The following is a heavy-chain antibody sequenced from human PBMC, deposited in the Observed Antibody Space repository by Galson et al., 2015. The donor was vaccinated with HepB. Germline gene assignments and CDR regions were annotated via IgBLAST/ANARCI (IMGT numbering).Heavy chain of an antibody. CDR2: SSAYQGNT. J-gene: IGHJ4*02. CDR1: GFSFRNYA. Sequence: SVKVSCKASGFSFRNYAINWVRQAPGQGLEWMGGSSAYQGNTNYAQRLKGRVTMTTEASTITANSELRSLKSDDTAVYYWVRAKDGPSSCTITHCYVFDSWGQGTLVTVSS. V-gene: IGHV1-18*01. CDR3: VRAKDGPSSCTITHCYVFDS. D-gene: IGHD2-2*01.